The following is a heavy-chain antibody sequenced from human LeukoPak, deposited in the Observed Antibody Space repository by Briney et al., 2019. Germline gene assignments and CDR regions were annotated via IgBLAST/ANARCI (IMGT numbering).Heavy chain of an antibody. V-gene: IGHV3-11*01. D-gene: IGHD3-3*01. J-gene: IGHJ4*02. Sequence: GGSLRLSCAASGFTFSDYYMSWIRQAPGKGLEWVSYISSSGSTIYYADSVKGRFTISRDNAKNSLYLQMNSLRAEDTAVYYCARDGDYYDFWSGYYNSYWFDYWGQGTLVTVSS. CDR1: GFTFSDYY. CDR2: ISSSGSTI. CDR3: ARDGDYYDFWSGYYNSYWFDY.